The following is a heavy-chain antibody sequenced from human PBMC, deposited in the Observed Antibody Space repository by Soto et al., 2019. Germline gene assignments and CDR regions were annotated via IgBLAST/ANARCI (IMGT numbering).Heavy chain of an antibody. J-gene: IGHJ6*02. Sequence: QVQLVQSGAEVKKPGSSVKVSCKASGGTFSRYSITWVRQAPGHGLEWIGRIIPIFGIASYAQKFQGRVTITADESTRTAYMELISLRSDDTGVYYCAREDRDRETGLVPAAIAGMDVWGQGTTVTVSS. V-gene: IGHV1-69*08. CDR1: GGTFSRYS. D-gene: IGHD2-2*01. CDR3: AREDRDRETGLVPAAIAGMDV. CDR2: IIPIFGIA.